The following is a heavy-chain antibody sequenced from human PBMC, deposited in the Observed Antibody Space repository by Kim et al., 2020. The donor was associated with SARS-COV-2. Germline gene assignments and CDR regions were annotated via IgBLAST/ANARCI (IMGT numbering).Heavy chain of an antibody. CDR2: ISGSGGST. Sequence: GGSLRLSCAASGFTFSSYAMSWVRQAPGKGLEWVSAISGSGGSTYYADSVKGRFTISRDNSKNTLYLQMNSLRAEDTAVYYCAKIDRETYVLLWFGASGAFDIWGQGTMVTVSS. D-gene: IGHD3-10*01. V-gene: IGHV3-23*01. J-gene: IGHJ3*02. CDR1: GFTFSSYA. CDR3: AKIDRETYVLLWFGASGAFDI.